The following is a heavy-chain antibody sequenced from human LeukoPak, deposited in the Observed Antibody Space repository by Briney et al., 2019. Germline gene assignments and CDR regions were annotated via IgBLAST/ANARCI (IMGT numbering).Heavy chain of an antibody. D-gene: IGHD3-10*01. J-gene: IGHJ6*02. V-gene: IGHV3-74*01. CDR2: INSDGSST. CDR1: GFTFSSYW. Sequence: GGSLRLSCEASGFTFSSYWMHWVRQAPGKGLVWVSRINSDGSSTSYADSVKGRFTISRDNAKNTLYLQMNSLRAEDTAVYYCALYGSGSYPYGMDVWGQGTTVTVSS. CDR3: ALYGSGSYPYGMDV.